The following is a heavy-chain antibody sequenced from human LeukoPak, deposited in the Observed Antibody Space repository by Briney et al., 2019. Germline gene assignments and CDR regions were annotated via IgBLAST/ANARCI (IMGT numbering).Heavy chain of an antibody. CDR3: ARDLTGTTRDY. Sequence: GGSLRLSCAASGFTVSSNYMSLVRQAPGKGLEWVSVIYSGGSTYYADSVKGRFTISRDNSKNTLYLQMNSLRAEDTAVYYCARDLTGTTRDYWGQGTLVTVSS. J-gene: IGHJ4*02. CDR1: GFTVSSNY. CDR2: IYSGGST. V-gene: IGHV3-53*01. D-gene: IGHD1-7*01.